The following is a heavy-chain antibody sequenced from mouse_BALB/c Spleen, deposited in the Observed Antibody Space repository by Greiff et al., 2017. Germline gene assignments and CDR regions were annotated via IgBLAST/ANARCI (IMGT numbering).Heavy chain of an antibody. D-gene: IGHD3-2*01. Sequence: EVQLVESGGDLVKPGGSLKLSCAASGFTFSSFGMHWVRQAPEKGLEWVAYISSGSSTIYYADTVKGRFTISRDNPKNTLFLQMTSLRSEDTAMYYCARQGTARASFAYWGQGTLVTVSA. CDR2: ISSGSSTI. V-gene: IGHV5-17*02. J-gene: IGHJ3*01. CDR1: GFTFSSFG. CDR3: ARQGTARASFAY.